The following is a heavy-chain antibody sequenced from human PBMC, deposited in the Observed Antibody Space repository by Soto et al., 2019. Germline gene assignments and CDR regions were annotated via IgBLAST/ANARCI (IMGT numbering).Heavy chain of an antibody. CDR3: AKEVLGSGNHDY. D-gene: IGHD3-10*01. V-gene: IGHV1-69*13. CDR1: GGTFSIYA. CDR2: IIPIFGTP. Sequence: SVKVCCTASGGTFSIYAISWVRQAPGQGLEWMGGIIPIFGTPIYAQKFQGRVTITADDSTSTAYLELSSLRSEDTAVYYCAKEVLGSGNHDYWGQGTLVTVSS. J-gene: IGHJ4*02.